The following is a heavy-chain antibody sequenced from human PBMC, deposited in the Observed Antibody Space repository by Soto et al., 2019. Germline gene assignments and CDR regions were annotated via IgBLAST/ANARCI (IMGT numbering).Heavy chain of an antibody. Sequence: SETLSLTCTVSGGSISSGGYYWSWIRQHPGKGLEWIGYIYYSGSTYYNTSLKSRVTISVDTSKNQFSLKLSSVTAADTAVYYCARESRVTALDYWGQGTLVTVSS. V-gene: IGHV4-31*03. D-gene: IGHD2-21*02. CDR1: GGSISSGGYY. J-gene: IGHJ4*02. CDR3: ARESRVTALDY. CDR2: IYYSGST.